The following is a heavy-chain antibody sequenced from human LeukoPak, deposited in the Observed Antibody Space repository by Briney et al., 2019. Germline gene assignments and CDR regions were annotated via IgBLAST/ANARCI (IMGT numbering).Heavy chain of an antibody. CDR2: ISSSSSTI. Sequence: GGSLRLSCAASGFTFSSYSMNWVRQAPGKGLEWVSYISSSSSTIYYADSVKGRFTISRDNAKNSLYLQMNSLRAEDTAVYYCARDPPPYYYYRSGHHGIFDYWGQGTLVTVSS. CDR3: ARDPPPYYYYRSGHHGIFDY. V-gene: IGHV3-48*01. J-gene: IGHJ4*02. D-gene: IGHD3-22*01. CDR1: GFTFSSYS.